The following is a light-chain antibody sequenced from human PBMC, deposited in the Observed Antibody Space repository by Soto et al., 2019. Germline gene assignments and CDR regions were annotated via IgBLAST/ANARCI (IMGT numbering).Light chain of an antibody. CDR3: GTWDSSLSAYV. V-gene: IGLV1-51*01. CDR1: SSNIGNNY. J-gene: IGLJ1*01. CDR2: XNX. Sequence: QSVLTQPPSVSAAPGQKGTISCSGSSSNIGNNYVSWYQQLPGTAPKLLIYXNXXXXSGIPDRFSGSKSVTSATLDITGXXXXXXXXXXXGTWDSSLSAYVFGTGTKLTVL.